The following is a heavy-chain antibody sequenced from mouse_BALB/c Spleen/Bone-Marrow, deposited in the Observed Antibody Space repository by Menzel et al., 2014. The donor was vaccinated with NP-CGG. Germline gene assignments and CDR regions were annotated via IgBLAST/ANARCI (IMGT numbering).Heavy chain of an antibody. J-gene: IGHJ2*01. CDR3: ARSGSSPRYFDY. CDR1: GFTFSSFA. V-gene: IGHV5-17*02. CDR2: ISSGSSTI. D-gene: IGHD1-1*01. Sequence: QLVEPGGGSVQPGGSRKLSCAASGFTFSSFAMHWVRQAPEKGLEWVAYISSGSSTIYYADTVMGRFTISRDNPKNTLFLQMTSLRSEDTAMYYCARSGSSPRYFDYWGQGTTLTVSS.